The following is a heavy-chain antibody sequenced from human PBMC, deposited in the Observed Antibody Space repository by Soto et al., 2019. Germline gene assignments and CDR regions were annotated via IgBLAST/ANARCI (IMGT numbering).Heavy chain of an antibody. V-gene: IGHV1-18*01. CDR3: ARGTRWFGELFDAFDI. CDR1: GYTFNNYG. J-gene: IGHJ3*02. CDR2: ISAYNGNA. D-gene: IGHD3-10*01. Sequence: QVQLVQSGYEVKEPGASVTVSCKASGYTFNNYGITWVRQAPGQGLEWIGWISAYNGNANYAQKFQGRVTLTRDTSTSTAYLELRSLRSDDTAVYYCARGTRWFGELFDAFDIWGQGTMVPVSS.